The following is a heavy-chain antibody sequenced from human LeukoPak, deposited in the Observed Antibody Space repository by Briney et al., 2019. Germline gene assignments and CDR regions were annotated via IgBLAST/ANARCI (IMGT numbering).Heavy chain of an antibody. CDR3: AKRGVVIRVILVGFHKEAYYFDS. CDR1: GFTFSSYA. J-gene: IGHJ4*02. Sequence: GGSLRLSCAASGFTFSSYAMSWVRQAPGKGLEWVSLIIDDGHTTSYADSVKGRFTISRDNAKNTLYLQMNSLRAEDTAVYFCAKRGVVIRVILVGFHKEAYYFDSWGQGALVTVSS. D-gene: IGHD3-22*01. CDR2: IIDDGHTT. V-gene: IGHV3-23*01.